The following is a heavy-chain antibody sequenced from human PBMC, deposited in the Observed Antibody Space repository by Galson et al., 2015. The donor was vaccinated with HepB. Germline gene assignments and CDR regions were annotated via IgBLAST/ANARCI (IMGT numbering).Heavy chain of an antibody. CDR3: ARPLGGVRGGIRWEYDYYCGMDG. CDR1: GFTFSSYA. V-gene: IGHV3-30*04. CDR2: ISYDGSNK. J-gene: IGHJ6*02. D-gene: IGHD3-10*02. Sequence: SLRLSCAASGFTFSSYAMHWVRQAPGKGLEWVAVISYDGSNKYYADSVKGRFTISRDNSKNTLYLQMNSLRAEDTAVYYCARPLGGVRGGIRWEYDYYCGMDGWGQGTTVTVSS.